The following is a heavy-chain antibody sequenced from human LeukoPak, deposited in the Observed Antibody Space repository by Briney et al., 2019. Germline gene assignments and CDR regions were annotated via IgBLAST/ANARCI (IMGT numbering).Heavy chain of an antibody. V-gene: IGHV4-39*01. CDR1: GGSISISSSNYS. Sequence: SETLSLTCTVSGGSISISSSNYSWGWIRQPPGKGLEWIGTIYYSGSTYYNPSLKSRVTISVDTSKNQFSLKLSSVTAADTAVYYCAGLPSGTYKYNWFDPWGQGTLVTVSS. D-gene: IGHD1-26*01. CDR2: IYYSGST. J-gene: IGHJ5*02. CDR3: AGLPSGTYKYNWFDP.